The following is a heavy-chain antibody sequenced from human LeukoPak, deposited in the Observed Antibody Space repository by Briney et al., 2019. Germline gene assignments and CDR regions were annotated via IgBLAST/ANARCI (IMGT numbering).Heavy chain of an antibody. CDR3: TRGSIAYYYMDV. CDR1: GYSISSGYY. V-gene: IGHV4-38-2*02. J-gene: IGHJ6*03. D-gene: IGHD3-22*01. CDR2: IDHSGST. Sequence: PSETLSLTCTVSGYSISSGYYWGWIRQPPGKGLEWTGSIDHSGSTYYNPSLKSRVTISVDTSKNQFSLKLSSVTAADTAVYYCTRGSIAYYYMDVWGKGTTVTISS.